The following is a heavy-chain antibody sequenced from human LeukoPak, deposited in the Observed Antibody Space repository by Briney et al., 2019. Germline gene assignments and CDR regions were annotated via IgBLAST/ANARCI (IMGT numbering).Heavy chain of an antibody. D-gene: IGHD3-16*02. CDR3: ARITFGGVIVIYYYYYYMDV. J-gene: IGHJ6*03. CDR1: GGSISSSNW. Sequence: PSETLSLTCAVSGGSISSSNWWSWVRQPPGKGLEWIGEIYHSGSTNYNPSLKSRVTISVDKSKNQFSLKLSSVTAADTAVYYCARITFGGVIVIYYYYYYMDVWGKGTTVTVSS. CDR2: IYHSGST. V-gene: IGHV4-4*02.